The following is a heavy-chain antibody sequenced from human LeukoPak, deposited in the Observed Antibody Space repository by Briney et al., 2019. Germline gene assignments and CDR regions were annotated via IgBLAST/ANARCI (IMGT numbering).Heavy chain of an antibody. D-gene: IGHD6-19*01. CDR2: ISGSGGST. CDR1: GFTFSNYA. CDR3: AKGKYSSGGVPDY. Sequence: GGSLRLSCAASGFTFSNYAMSWVRQAPGKGLEWVSAISGSGGSTYYADSVKGRFTISRDNSKNTLYLQMNSLRVEDTAVYYCAKGKYSSGGVPDYWGQGTLVTVSS. V-gene: IGHV3-23*01. J-gene: IGHJ4*02.